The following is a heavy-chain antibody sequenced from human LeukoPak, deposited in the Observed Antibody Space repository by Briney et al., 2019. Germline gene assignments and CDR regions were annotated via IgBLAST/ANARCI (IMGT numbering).Heavy chain of an antibody. V-gene: IGHV3-23*01. CDR1: GFTFSSYS. Sequence: AGGSLRLSCAASGFTFSSYSMNWVRQAPGKGLEWVSSISGSDGRTYHADSVKGRFTISRDNSKYTLYLQMNSLRAEDTAIYYCAKGSMRGSSSLYYYYYYMDVWGKGTTVTVSS. J-gene: IGHJ6*03. CDR2: ISGSDGRT. CDR3: AKGSMRGSSSLYYYYYYMDV. D-gene: IGHD2-2*01.